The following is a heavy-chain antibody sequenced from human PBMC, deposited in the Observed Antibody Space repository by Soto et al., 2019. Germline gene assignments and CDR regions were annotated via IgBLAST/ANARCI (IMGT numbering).Heavy chain of an antibody. V-gene: IGHV2-26*01. CDR1: GFSLSTIRMG. Sequence: SGAQLVNPTETLTLPCTVSGFSLSTIRMGVNWICQPPRKALEWLAHIFSNEEKSYSTSLKSRLTISKDTSKRQVVLTMTNMDPVDTATYYCARIRDRHNVDYWGPGTLVTVSS. CDR2: IFSNEEK. CDR3: ARIRDRHNVDY. J-gene: IGHJ4*02.